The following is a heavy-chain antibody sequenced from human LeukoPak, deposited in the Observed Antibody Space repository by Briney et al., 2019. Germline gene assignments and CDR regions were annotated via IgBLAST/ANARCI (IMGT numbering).Heavy chain of an antibody. Sequence: PSETLSLTCTVSGGSISSSSYYWGWIRQPPGKGLEWIGSIYYSGSTYYNPSLKSRVTISVDTSKNQFSLKLSSVTAADTAVYYCARKALSVDSSSWFYPIENGPFDPWGQGTLVTVSS. CDR1: GGSISSSSYY. CDR3: ARKALSVDSSSWFYPIENGPFDP. D-gene: IGHD6-13*01. J-gene: IGHJ5*02. CDR2: IYYSGST. V-gene: IGHV4-39*01.